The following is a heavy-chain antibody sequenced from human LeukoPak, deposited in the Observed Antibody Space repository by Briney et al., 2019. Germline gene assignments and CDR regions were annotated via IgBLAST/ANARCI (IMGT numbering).Heavy chain of an antibody. CDR3: ARGLYSSKKRYSDY. J-gene: IGHJ4*02. D-gene: IGHD6-19*01. V-gene: IGHV4-34*01. CDR1: GGSFSGYY. CDR2: INHSGST. Sequence: SVTLSLTCAVYGGSFSGYYWSWIRQPPGKGLEWIGEINHSGSTNYNPSLKSRVTISVDTSKNQFSLKLSSVTAADTAVYYCARGLYSSKKRYSDYWGQGTLVTVSS.